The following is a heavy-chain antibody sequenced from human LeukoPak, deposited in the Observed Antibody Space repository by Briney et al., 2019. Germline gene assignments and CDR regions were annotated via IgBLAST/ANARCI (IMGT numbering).Heavy chain of an antibody. V-gene: IGHV4-34*01. D-gene: IGHD6-19*01. CDR3: ARAGLSSGGDRALYYFDY. J-gene: IGHJ4*02. CDR2: INHSGST. CDR1: GGSFSGHY. Sequence: SETLSLTCIVYGGSFSGHYWSWIRQPPGKGLEWIGEINHSGSTNYNPSLKSRVTISVDTSKNQFSLKLSSVTAADTAVYYCARAGLSSGGDRALYYFDYWGQGTLVTVSS.